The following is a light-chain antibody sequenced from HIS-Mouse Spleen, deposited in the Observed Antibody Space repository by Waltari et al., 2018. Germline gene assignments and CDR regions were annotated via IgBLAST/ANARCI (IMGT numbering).Light chain of an antibody. CDR1: SSDVGGYNY. J-gene: IGLJ1*01. CDR3: SSYTSSSTSYV. CDR2: DVS. Sequence: QSALTQPASVSGSPGQSITISCTGTSSDVGGYNYVSLYQQHPGKAPKLMIYDVSNRPSGVSNRFSGSKSGNTASLTISGLQAEDEADYYCSSYTSSSTSYVFGTGTKVTVL. V-gene: IGLV2-14*03.